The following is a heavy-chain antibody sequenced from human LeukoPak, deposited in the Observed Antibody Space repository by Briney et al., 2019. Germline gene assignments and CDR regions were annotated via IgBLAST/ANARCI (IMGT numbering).Heavy chain of an antibody. CDR2: IYPGDSDT. J-gene: IGHJ2*01. Sequence: GESLKISCKGSEYNFTSYWIAWVRQMPGKGLEWMGIIYPGDSDTRYSPSFQGQVTISADKSISTAYLQCSSLRASDTAIYYCVRHGPGWYLDYDVWGRGTLVTVS. D-gene: IGHD6-19*01. CDR3: VRHGPGWYLDYDV. CDR1: EYNFTSYW. V-gene: IGHV5-51*01.